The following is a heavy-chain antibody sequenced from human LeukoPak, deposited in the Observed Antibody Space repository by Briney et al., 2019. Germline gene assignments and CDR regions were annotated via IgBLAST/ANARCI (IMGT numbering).Heavy chain of an antibody. V-gene: IGHV4-4*02. CDR2: IYHSGIT. CDR3: ANLGVSVTTIDS. CDR1: GGSISSLNW. Sequence: SETLSLTCAPSGGSISSLNWWSWVRQPPGKGLEWIGEIYHSGITNYNPSLKSRVTVSVDKSKNQFSLKLTSVTAADTAVYYCANLGVSVTTIDSWGQGTLATVSS. D-gene: IGHD4-17*01. J-gene: IGHJ4*02.